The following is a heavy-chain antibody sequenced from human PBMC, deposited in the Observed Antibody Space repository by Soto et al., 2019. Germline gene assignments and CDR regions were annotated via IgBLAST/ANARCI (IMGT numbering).Heavy chain of an antibody. CDR3: ARGVKYGAYSRWFDP. CDR2: MNPNSGNT. CDR1: GYTFTSYD. Sequence: QVQLVQSGAEVKKPGASVKVSCKASGYTFTSYDINWVRQATGQGLEYLGWMNPNSGNTGYVQKFQGRVTMTWDSSITTAYMELSSLRSEGTAVYFCARGVKYGAYSRWFDPWGQGTLVTVSS. V-gene: IGHV1-8*01. D-gene: IGHD4-17*01. J-gene: IGHJ5*02.